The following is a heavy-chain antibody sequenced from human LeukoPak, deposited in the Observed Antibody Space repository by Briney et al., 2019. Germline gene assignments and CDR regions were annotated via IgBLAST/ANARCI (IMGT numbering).Heavy chain of an antibody. CDR3: ARSRMAAAGSLKMFEY. J-gene: IGHJ4*02. CDR1: GFTFSDYY. CDR2: ISSSGDIV. V-gene: IGHV3-11*01. Sequence: KAGGSLRLSCEVSGFTFSDYYMSWIRQAPGKGLEWVSYISSSGDIVYYADSVKGRFTTSRDNAKNLLFLQMNSLRAEDAAMYYCARSRMAAAGSLKMFEYWGQGTLVTVSS. D-gene: IGHD6-13*01.